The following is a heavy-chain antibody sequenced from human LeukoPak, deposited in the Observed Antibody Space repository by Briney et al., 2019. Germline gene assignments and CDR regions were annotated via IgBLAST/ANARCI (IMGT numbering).Heavy chain of an antibody. CDR3: ARGITGTTDWFDP. CDR2: INPSGGSI. CDR1: GYTFTSYY. V-gene: IGHV1-46*01. D-gene: IGHD1-7*01. Sequence: ASVKVSCKASGYTFTSYYMHWVRQAPGQGLEWMGIINPSGGSIRYAQKFQGRVTMTRDMSTSTVYMELSSLRSDDTAVYYCARGITGTTDWFDPWGQGTLVTVSS. J-gene: IGHJ5*02.